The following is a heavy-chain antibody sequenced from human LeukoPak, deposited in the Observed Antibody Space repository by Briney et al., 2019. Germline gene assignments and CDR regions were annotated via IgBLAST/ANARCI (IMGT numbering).Heavy chain of an antibody. CDR3: ATTYYYDSSGYYTSNFDY. CDR1: GGSISSSSYY. J-gene: IGHJ4*02. Sequence: SETLSLTCTVSGGSISSSSYYWGWLRQPPGKGLEWIGSIYYSGSTYYNPSLKSRVTISVDTSKNQFSLKLSSVTAADTAVYYCATTYYYDSSGYYTSNFDYWGQGTLVTVSS. CDR2: IYYSGST. V-gene: IGHV4-39*01. D-gene: IGHD3-22*01.